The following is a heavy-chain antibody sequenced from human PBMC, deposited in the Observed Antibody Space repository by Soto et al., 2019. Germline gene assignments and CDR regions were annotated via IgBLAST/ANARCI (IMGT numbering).Heavy chain of an antibody. Sequence: QVHLVESGGGVVQPGRSLRLSCVASEFTFSSYSMHWVRQAPGKGLEWVAVISYDGSNKKSIDSVKGRFTVSRDNSKNTVYLQMNSLRVEDTAVYYCARVPSRYGSGPYGMDVW. D-gene: IGHD3-10*01. J-gene: IGHJ6*01. CDR1: EFTFSSYS. CDR2: ISYDGSNK. V-gene: IGHV3-30-3*01. CDR3: ARVPSRYGSGPYGMDV.